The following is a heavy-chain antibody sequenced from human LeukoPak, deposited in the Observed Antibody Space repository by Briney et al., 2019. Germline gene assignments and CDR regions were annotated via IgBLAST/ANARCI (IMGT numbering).Heavy chain of an antibody. Sequence: PGGSLRLSCAASGFTFSSHAMNWVRQAPGKGLEWISSISTDSLTIKYADFLSGQFTISRDNAENLLFLQMSSLRAEDTAVYYCAKIRLEKSATGYWGQGTLVTVSS. J-gene: IGHJ4*02. CDR3: AKIRLEKSATGY. D-gene: IGHD2-15*01. CDR1: GFTFSSHA. V-gene: IGHV3-48*04. CDR2: ISTDSLTI.